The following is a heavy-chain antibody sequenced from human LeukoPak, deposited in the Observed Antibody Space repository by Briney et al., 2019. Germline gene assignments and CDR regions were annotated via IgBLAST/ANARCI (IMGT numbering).Heavy chain of an antibody. Sequence: TASETLSLTCAVSGVSISSYYWSWIRQPAGKGLEWIGRIYTSGSTKYNPSLKSRVTMSVDTSKNQFSLKLGSVTAADTAVYYCAMSLLYDYVWGSYRSYTDAFDIWGQGTMATVSS. CDR2: IYTSGST. CDR3: AMSLLYDYVWGSYRSYTDAFDI. V-gene: IGHV4-4*07. D-gene: IGHD3-16*02. CDR1: GVSISSYY. J-gene: IGHJ3*02.